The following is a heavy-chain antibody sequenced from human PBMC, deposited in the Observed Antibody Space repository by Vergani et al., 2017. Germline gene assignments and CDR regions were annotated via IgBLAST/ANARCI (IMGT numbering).Heavy chain of an antibody. Sequence: EVQLVETGGGLIQPGGSLRLSCAASGFTVSSNYMSWVRQAPGKGLEWVSVIYSGGSTYYADSVKGRFTISRDNSKNTLYLQMNSLRAEDTAVYYCARDRSGGYCSSTSCPRDWYFDLWGRGTLVTVSS. CDR1: GFTVSSNY. D-gene: IGHD2-2*01. V-gene: IGHV3-53*02. J-gene: IGHJ2*01. CDR2: IYSGGST. CDR3: ARDRSGGYCSSTSCPRDWYFDL.